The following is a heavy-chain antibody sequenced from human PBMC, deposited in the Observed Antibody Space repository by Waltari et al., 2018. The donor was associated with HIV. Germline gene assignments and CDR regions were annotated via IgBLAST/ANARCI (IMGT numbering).Heavy chain of an antibody. V-gene: IGHV1-69*01. D-gene: IGHD5-18*01. J-gene: IGHJ3*02. CDR2: IIPIFVTA. CDR3: ARGYSRYSYGHDSREAFDI. Sequence: QVQLVQSGAEVKKPGSSVKVSCKASGGTFSSYAISWVRQAPGQGLEWMGGIIPIFVTANYAQKFQGRVTITADESTSTAYMELSSLRSEDTAVYYCARGYSRYSYGHDSREAFDIWGQGTMVTVSS. CDR1: GGTFSSYA.